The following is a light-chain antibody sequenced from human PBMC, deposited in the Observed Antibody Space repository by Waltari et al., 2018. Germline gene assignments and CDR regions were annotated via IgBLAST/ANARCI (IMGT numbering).Light chain of an antibody. J-gene: IGLJ2*01. Sequence: QVLLTQSPSASASLGASVKLTCTLSSGHSSYAIAWHQQQPGKGPRCLMKVNSDGSTGKGDVIPDRFSGSSSGTERYLTIARLQSDDEADYYCQTWDTGTVVFGGGTKLTVL. V-gene: IGLV4-69*02. CDR3: QTWDTGTVV. CDR1: SGHSSYA. CDR2: VNSDGST.